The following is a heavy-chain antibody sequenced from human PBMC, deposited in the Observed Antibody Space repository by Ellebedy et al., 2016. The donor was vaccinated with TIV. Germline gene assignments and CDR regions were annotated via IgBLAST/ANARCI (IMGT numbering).Heavy chain of an antibody. CDR1: GYTLTELS. Sequence: AASVKVSCKVSGYTLTELSMHWVRQAPGKGHEWMGGFDPEDGETTNAQKFQGRVTMTEDTSTDTAYMELSSLRSDDTAVYYCARGREAVAGIYAIDVWGQGTTVTVSS. V-gene: IGHV1-24*01. CDR3: ARGREAVAGIYAIDV. CDR2: FDPEDGET. J-gene: IGHJ6*02. D-gene: IGHD6-19*01.